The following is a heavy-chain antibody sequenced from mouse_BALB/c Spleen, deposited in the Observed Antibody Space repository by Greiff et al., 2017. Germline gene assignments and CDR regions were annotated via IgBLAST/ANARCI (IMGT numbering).Heavy chain of an antibody. Sequence: EVQLQQSGPGLVKPSQSLSLTCTVTGYSITSDYAWNWIRQFPGNKLEWMGYISYSGSTSYNPSLKSRISITRDTSKNQFFLQLNSVTTEDTATYYCARGGFTTATLFDYWGQGTTLTVSS. CDR1: GYSITSDYA. CDR3: ARGGFTTATLFDY. V-gene: IGHV3-2*02. J-gene: IGHJ2*01. CDR2: ISYSGST. D-gene: IGHD1-2*01.